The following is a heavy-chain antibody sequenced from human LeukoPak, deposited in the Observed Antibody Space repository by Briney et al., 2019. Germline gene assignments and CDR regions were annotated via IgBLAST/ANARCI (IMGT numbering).Heavy chain of an antibody. CDR2: ISYDGSNK. CDR1: GFTFSSYG. D-gene: IGHD6-6*01. J-gene: IGHJ4*02. V-gene: IGHV3-30*18. Sequence: GGSLRLSCAASGFTFSSYGMHWVRQAPGKGLEWVAVISYDGSNKYYADSVKGRFTISRDNSKNTLYLQMNSLRAEDTAVYYCAKDPRPQLVHYCFDYWGQGTLVTVSS. CDR3: AKDPRPQLVHYCFDY.